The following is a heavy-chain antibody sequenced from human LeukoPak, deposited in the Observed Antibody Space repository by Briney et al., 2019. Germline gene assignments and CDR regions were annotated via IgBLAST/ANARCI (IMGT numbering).Heavy chain of an antibody. Sequence: SETLSLTCTVSGGSISTSRYYWGWIRQPPGKGLEWIGSIYYSGSTYYNPSLKSRVTISVDTSKNQFSLKLSSVTAADTAVYYCARHPAGHYYYYYLDVWGKGTTVT. V-gene: IGHV4-39*01. CDR3: ARHPAGHYYYYYLDV. CDR2: IYYSGST. J-gene: IGHJ6*03. CDR1: GGSISTSRYY. D-gene: IGHD3-10*01.